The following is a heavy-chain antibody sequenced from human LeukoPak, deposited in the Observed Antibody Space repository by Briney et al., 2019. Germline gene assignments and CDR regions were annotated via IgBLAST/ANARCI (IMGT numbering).Heavy chain of an antibody. CDR3: ARAPTGCGGTCSFDY. CDR1: GASMSNSF. J-gene: IGHJ4*02. CDR2: IYSSGRT. V-gene: IGHV4-4*07. D-gene: IGHD2-15*01. Sequence: SETLSLTCTVSGASMSNSFWSWIRQPAGKGLEWIGRIYSSGRTNYNPSLKSRVTLSIDTSNNQFSLKLTSVTAADTALYYCARAPTGCGGTCSFDYWGQGTLVTVSS.